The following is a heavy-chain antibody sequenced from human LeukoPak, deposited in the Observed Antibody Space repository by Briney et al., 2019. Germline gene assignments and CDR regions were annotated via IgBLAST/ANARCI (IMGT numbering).Heavy chain of an antibody. CDR3: FTGSEFYYDS. Sequence: GGSLRLSCAASGFTVSSNYMSWVRQAPGKGLEWVAVTSPDGSEQYYADSVKGRFTISRDNSKNTVFLQMNSLTTEDTALYSCFTGSEFYYDSWGQGTLVTVSS. CDR2: TSPDGSEQ. D-gene: IGHD1-14*01. CDR1: GFTVSSNY. V-gene: IGHV3-30*01. J-gene: IGHJ4*02.